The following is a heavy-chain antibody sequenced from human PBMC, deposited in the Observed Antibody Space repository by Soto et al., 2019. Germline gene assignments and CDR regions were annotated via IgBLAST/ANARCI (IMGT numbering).Heavy chain of an antibody. D-gene: IGHD2-21*01. Sequence: QVQLRESGPGLVMPSQTLSLTCTVSGDSIGSGNKYWSWIRQAPGKGLEWIGYIFSSGTTNYNPSLKSRLTMSLETSQNQSSLKLKSVTAADTTFYFCARVPSPFDFYAAMDVWGHGTTVTVSS. CDR3: ARVPSPFDFYAAMDV. J-gene: IGHJ6*02. V-gene: IGHV4-30-4*01. CDR1: GDSIGSGNKY. CDR2: IFSSGTT.